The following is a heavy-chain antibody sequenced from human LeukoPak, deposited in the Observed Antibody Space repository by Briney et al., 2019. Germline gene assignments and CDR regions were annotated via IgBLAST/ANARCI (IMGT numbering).Heavy chain of an antibody. CDR3: ARGNDFGDYLDY. CDR1: GFTFDDYA. CDR2: ISWNSGSI. Sequence: PGGSLRLSCAASGFTFDDYAMHWVRQAPGKVLEWFSGISWNSGSIGYADSVKGRFTISRDNAKNTLYLQLNSLRAGDTAVYYCARGNDFGDYLDYWGQGTLVTVSS. V-gene: IGHV3-9*01. D-gene: IGHD4-17*01. J-gene: IGHJ4*02.